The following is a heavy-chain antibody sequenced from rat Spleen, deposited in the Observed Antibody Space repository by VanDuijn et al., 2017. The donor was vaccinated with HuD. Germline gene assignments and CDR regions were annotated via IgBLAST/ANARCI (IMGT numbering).Heavy chain of an antibody. CDR2: ICNDGGTT. CDR1: GFTFSSYW. J-gene: IGHJ2*01. Sequence: EVQLAENGGGLVQPGRSLKLSCVASGFTFSSYWMYWVRQAPGQGLEWVSSICNDGGTTYYPDSGKGRFTITTHNAENTVYLQMNSLRSEDTATYYCAVEGDGYWSQGVMVTVAS. D-gene: IGHD1-11*01. V-gene: IGHV5-58*01. CDR3: AVEGDGY.